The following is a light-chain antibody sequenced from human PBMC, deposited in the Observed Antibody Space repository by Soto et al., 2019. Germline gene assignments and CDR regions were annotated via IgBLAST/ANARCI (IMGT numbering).Light chain of an antibody. V-gene: IGLV2-14*02. Sequence: QSVLTQPASVSGSPGQSITISCTGTSRDVGIYNLVSWYQLHPGKVPKLIIYEDTKRPSGISSRFSGSESGITAFLTISGLQAEDEADYYCNSYAGGTNVFGSGTKVTVL. CDR2: EDT. CDR3: NSYAGGTNV. J-gene: IGLJ1*01. CDR1: SRDVGIYNL.